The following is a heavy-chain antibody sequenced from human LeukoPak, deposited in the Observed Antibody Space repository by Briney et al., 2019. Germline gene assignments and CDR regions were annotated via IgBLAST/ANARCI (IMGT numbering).Heavy chain of an antibody. D-gene: IGHD5-18*01. CDR2: IYYSGST. Sequence: KPSETLSLTCTVSGGSISSSSYYWGWIRQPPGKGLEWIGSIYYSGSTYYNPSLKSRVTISVDTSKNQFSLKLSSVTAADTAVYYCARGRIQLWLGLNWFDPWGQGTLVTVSS. J-gene: IGHJ5*02. V-gene: IGHV4-39*07. CDR3: ARGRIQLWLGLNWFDP. CDR1: GGSISSSSYY.